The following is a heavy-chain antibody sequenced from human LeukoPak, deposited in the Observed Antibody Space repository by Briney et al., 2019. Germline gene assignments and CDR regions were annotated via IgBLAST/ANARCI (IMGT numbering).Heavy chain of an antibody. J-gene: IGHJ4*02. V-gene: IGHV3-21*04. CDR2: ISSSSKYI. CDR3: AKVSSGTTVGSNFDY. D-gene: IGHD1-7*01. Sequence: PGGSLRLSCAASGFTFSSYSMNWVRQAPGKGLEWVSSISSSSKYIYYADSVKGRFTISRDNSKNTLYLQMNSLRAEDTAVYYCAKVSSGTTVGSNFDYWGQGTLVTVST. CDR1: GFTFSSYS.